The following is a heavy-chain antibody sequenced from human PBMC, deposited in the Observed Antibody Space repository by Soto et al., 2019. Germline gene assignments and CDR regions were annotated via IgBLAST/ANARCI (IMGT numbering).Heavy chain of an antibody. CDR1: GGSISSGGYS. CDR3: ARGMTTVTTFDY. V-gene: IGHV4-30-2*01. J-gene: IGHJ4*02. CDR2: IYRSGST. Sequence: TLSLTCAVSGGSISSGGYSCNWIRQPPGKGLEWIGYIYRSGSTYYNPSLKSRVTISVDRSKNQFSLKLSSVTAADTAVYYCARGMTTVTTFDYWGQGTLVTVSS. D-gene: IGHD4-17*01.